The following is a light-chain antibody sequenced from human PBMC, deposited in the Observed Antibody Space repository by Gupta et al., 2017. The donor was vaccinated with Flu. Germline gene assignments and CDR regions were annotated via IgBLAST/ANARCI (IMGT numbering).Light chain of an antibody. CDR3: QVWDSSSDHFV. Sequence: GQTARIACGGNEIAGKSVHWYQQKPGQAPVVVVYDDTDRPSGIPERFSGSNSGNKATLTISRVEAGDEADDYCQVWDSSSDHFVFGGGTKLTVL. V-gene: IGLV3-21*02. CDR2: DDT. CDR1: EIAGKS. J-gene: IGLJ2*01.